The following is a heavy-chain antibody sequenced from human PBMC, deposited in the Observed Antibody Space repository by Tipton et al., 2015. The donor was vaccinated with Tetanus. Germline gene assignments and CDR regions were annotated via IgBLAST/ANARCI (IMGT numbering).Heavy chain of an antibody. CDR2: MYNSGAT. V-gene: IGHV4-59*04. J-gene: IGHJ3*02. CDR1: GDSVTASH. D-gene: IGHD3-10*01. CDR3: ARPEASGRARGFDI. Sequence: TLSLTCIVSGDSVTASHWSWIRQPPGKGLEWIGTMYNSGATYYNPSLKGRVTISGDTSKNLFSLTSVTASDTAVYYCARPEASGRARGFDIWGQGTKVTVSP.